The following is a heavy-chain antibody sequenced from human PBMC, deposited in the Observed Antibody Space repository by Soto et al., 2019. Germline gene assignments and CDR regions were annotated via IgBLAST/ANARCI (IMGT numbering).Heavy chain of an antibody. J-gene: IGHJ4*02. CDR3: ARGLGGPTKPDY. CDR2: IYYSGST. V-gene: IGHV4-39*01. CDR1: GGSISGSSYY. Sequence: SETLSLTCTVSGGSISGSSYYWGWVRQPPGKGLEWIGSIYYSGSTYYNPSLKSRVTISVDTSKNQFSLKLSSVTAADTAVYYCARGLGGPTKPDYWGQGPMVTVSS. D-gene: IGHD1-26*01.